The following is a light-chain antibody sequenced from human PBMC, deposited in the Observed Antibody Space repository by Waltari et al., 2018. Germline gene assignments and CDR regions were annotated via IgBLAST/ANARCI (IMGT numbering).Light chain of an antibody. CDR3: QQYYSTPYT. J-gene: IGKJ2*01. V-gene: IGKV4-1*01. CDR1: QSVLYSSNNKNY. Sequence: EIVMTQFPDSLAVSLGARATINCKSSQSVLYSSNNKNYLAWHQQKPGQPPKLLIHWASTRESGVPDRFRGIGSWPDFSLTLSSLQAEDVAVYDCQQYYSTPYTFGPGTKLEIK. CDR2: WAS.